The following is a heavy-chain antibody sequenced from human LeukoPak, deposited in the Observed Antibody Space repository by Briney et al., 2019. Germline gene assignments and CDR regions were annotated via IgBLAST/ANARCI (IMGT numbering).Heavy chain of an antibody. CDR1: GGSISSYY. V-gene: IGHV4-59*12. J-gene: IGHJ2*01. Sequence: SETLSLTCTVSGGSISSYYWSWIRQPPGKGLEWIGYIYYSGSTNYNPSLKSRVTISVDTSKNQFSLKLSSVTAADTAVYYCARDAYYDFWSGGRYYDLWGRGTLVTVSS. CDR3: ARDAYYDFWSGGRYYDL. CDR2: IYYSGST. D-gene: IGHD3-3*01.